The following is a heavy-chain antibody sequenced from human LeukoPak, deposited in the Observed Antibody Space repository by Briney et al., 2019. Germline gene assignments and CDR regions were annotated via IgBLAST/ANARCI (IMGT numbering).Heavy chain of an antibody. V-gene: IGHV3-23*01. J-gene: IGHJ4*02. CDR3: AKEGSVEMATITLDY. CDR1: GFTFSSYA. Sequence: GGSLRLSCAASGFTFSSYAMSWVRQAPGKGLEWVSAISGSGGSTYYADSVKGRFTISRDNSKNTLYLQMNSLRAEGTAVYYCAKEGSVEMATITLDYWGQGTLVTVSS. CDR2: ISGSGGST. D-gene: IGHD5-24*01.